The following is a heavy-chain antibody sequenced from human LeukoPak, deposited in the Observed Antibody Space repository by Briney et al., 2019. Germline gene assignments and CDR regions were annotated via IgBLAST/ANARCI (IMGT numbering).Heavy chain of an antibody. J-gene: IGHJ4*02. CDR2: ISAYNGNT. Sequence: GASVKVSCTASGYTFTSYGISWVRQAPGQGLEWMGWISAYNGNTNYPQKLQGRVTITTDTSTSPAYMELSSLRSDDTATYYCATVVANIVVVNGFSLDYWGQGTLVTVSS. D-gene: IGHD3-22*01. V-gene: IGHV1-18*01. CDR3: ATVVANIVVVNGFSLDY. CDR1: GYTFTSYG.